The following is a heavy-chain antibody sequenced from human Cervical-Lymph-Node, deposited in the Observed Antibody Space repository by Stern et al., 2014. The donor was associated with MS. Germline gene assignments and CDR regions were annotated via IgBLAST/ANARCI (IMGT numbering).Heavy chain of an antibody. CDR1: GYTFTSYY. CDR2: INPSGGST. J-gene: IGHJ5*02. Sequence: MQLVESGAEGKKPGASVKVSCKASGYTFTSYYMHWVRQAPGQGLAWMGIINPSGGSTSYAQKFQGRVTMTRDTSTSTVYMELSSLRSEDTAVYYCASTLRGPHPFDPWGQGTLVTVSS. D-gene: IGHD3-10*01. CDR3: ASTLRGPHPFDP. V-gene: IGHV1-46*01.